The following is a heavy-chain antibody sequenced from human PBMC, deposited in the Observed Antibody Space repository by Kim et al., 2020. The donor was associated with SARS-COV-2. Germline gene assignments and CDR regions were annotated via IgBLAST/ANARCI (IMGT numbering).Heavy chain of an antibody. CDR2: GIA. J-gene: IGHJ5*02. CDR3: AATYNWFDP. V-gene: IGHV1-69*02. Sequence: GIANYAQKFQGRVTITADKSTSTAYMELSSLRSEDTAVYYCAATYNWFDPWGQGTLVTVSS.